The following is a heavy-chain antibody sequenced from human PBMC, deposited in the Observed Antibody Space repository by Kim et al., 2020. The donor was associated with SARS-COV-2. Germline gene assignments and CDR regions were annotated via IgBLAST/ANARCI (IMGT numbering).Heavy chain of an antibody. Sequence: GGSLRLSYAASGFTFSSYWMSWVRQAPGKGLEWVANIKQDGSEKYYVDSVKGRFTISRDNAKNSLYLQMNSLRAEDTAVYYCAREDDYVWGSYFDYWGQGTLVTVSS. CDR3: AREDDYVWGSYFDY. D-gene: IGHD3-16*01. CDR2: IKQDGSEK. J-gene: IGHJ4*02. CDR1: GFTFSSYW. V-gene: IGHV3-7*01.